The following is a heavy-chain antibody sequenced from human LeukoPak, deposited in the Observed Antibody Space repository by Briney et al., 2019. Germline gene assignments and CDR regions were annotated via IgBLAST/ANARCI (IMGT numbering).Heavy chain of an antibody. CDR2: INPNSGGT. CDR3: ARVGYYESSGYYEY. J-gene: IGHJ4*02. V-gene: IGHV1-2*06. CDR1: GYTLTDYY. Sequence: ASVKVSCKASGYTLTDYYMHWVRQAPGQGLEWMGRINPNSGGTNYAQKFQGRVTMTRDTSISTVYMELSRLRSDDTAVYYCARVGYYESSGYYEYWGQGTLVTVCS. D-gene: IGHD3-22*01.